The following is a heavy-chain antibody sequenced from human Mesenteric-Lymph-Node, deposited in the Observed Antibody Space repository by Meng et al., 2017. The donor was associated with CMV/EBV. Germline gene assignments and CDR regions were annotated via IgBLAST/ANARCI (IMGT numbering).Heavy chain of an antibody. CDR2: IYYDGSNK. Sequence: GESLKISCAASGFTFRSYAMHWVRQAPGKGLEWVAVIYYDGSNKYYADSVKGRFTISRDNSKNTLSLEMNSLRDEDTALYYCAKEGGPWGEVHIRYFQNWGQGTLVTVSS. D-gene: IGHD7-27*01. J-gene: IGHJ1*01. CDR3: AKEGGPWGEVHIRYFQN. V-gene: IGHV3-33*06. CDR1: GFTFRSYA.